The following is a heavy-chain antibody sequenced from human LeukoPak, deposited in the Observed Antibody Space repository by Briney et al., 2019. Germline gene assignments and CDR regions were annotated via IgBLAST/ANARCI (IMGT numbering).Heavy chain of an antibody. CDR3: AREGYDSSGYYYKLPRVWFDP. J-gene: IGHJ5*02. V-gene: IGHV1-24*01. Sequence: ASVKVSCKVSGYTLTELSMHWVRQAPGKGLEWMGGFDPEDGETIYAQKFQGRVTMTEDTSTDTAYMELSSLRSEDTAVYYCAREGYDSSGYYYKLPRVWFDPWGQGTLVTVSP. CDR2: FDPEDGET. D-gene: IGHD3-22*01. CDR1: GYTLTELS.